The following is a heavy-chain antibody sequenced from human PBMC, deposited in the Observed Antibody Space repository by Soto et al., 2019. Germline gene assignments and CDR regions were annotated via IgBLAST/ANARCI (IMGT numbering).Heavy chain of an antibody. V-gene: IGHV1-46*01. CDR2: IDPSGNGT. Sequence: ASVKVSYKASGHTLINYYMHWVRQAPGQGLDWLGKIDPSGNGTSYAERFQGRITLTSDTSTKTVYVELSSLRSEDTAIYYCAINYYDSSAYLYWGQGTLVTVSS. CDR1: GHTLINYY. D-gene: IGHD3-22*01. CDR3: AINYYDSSAYLY. J-gene: IGHJ4*02.